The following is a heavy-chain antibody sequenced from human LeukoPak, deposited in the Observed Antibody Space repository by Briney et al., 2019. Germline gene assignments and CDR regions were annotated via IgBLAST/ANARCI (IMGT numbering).Heavy chain of an antibody. Sequence: SETLSLTCNVSGYSISSGYYWGWIRQPPGKGLEWIGSIYHSGSTYYSPSLKSRVTISVDTSKNQFSLKLSSVTAADTAVYYCARDITGSFDYWGQGNLVTVSS. D-gene: IGHD1-14*01. CDR3: ARDITGSFDY. CDR2: IYHSGST. CDR1: GYSISSGYY. J-gene: IGHJ4*02. V-gene: IGHV4-38-2*02.